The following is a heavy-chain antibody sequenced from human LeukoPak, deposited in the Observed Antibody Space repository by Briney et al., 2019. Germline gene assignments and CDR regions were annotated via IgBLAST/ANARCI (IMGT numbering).Heavy chain of an antibody. D-gene: IGHD2-15*01. V-gene: IGHV3-21*01. CDR3: ARDQYCSGGSCYSRSFDY. CDR1: GGSFSDYY. CDR2: ISSSSSYI. J-gene: IGHJ4*02. Sequence: ETLSLTCAVYGGSFSDYYWTWIRQAPGKGLEWVSSISSSSSYIYYADSVKGRFTISRDNAKNSLYLQMNSLRAEDTAVYYCARDQYCSGGSCYSRSFDYWGQGTLVTVSS.